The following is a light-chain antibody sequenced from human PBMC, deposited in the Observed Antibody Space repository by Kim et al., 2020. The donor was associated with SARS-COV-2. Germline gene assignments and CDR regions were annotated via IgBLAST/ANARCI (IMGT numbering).Light chain of an antibody. Sequence: PASISCRSSQSLLHNNGHNYLDWYLQKPGQSPQVMIFLNSYRASGVPDRFSGSGSGTDFTLKISRVEADDVGIYYCMQGLQTHYTFGQGTKLEI. CDR1: QSLLHNNGHNY. CDR2: LNS. V-gene: IGKV2-28*01. J-gene: IGKJ2*01. CDR3: MQGLQTHYT.